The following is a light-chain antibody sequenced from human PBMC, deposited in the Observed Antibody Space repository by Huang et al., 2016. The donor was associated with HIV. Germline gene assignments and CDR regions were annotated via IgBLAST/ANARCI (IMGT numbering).Light chain of an antibody. CDR1: QSVLHSSNNKNY. J-gene: IGKJ4*01. Sequence: DIVMTQSPDSLAVSLGERATINCKSSQSVLHSSNNKNYLAWYQHRPGQPPKLLIYWAATRESGVPDRFSGSGSGTDFTLTISSLQAEDVAVYYCQQYYSTSLTFGGGTKVEIK. CDR3: QQYYSTSLT. CDR2: WAA. V-gene: IGKV4-1*01.